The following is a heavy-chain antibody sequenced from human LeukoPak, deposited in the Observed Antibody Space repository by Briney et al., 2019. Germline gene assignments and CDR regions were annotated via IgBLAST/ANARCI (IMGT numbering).Heavy chain of an antibody. V-gene: IGHV3-30*03. CDR3: AGGFVDIVVVPAALRFDYGMDV. J-gene: IGHJ6*02. CDR1: GFTFSSYG. Sequence: GGSLRLSCAASGFTFSSYGMHWVRQAPGKGLEWVAVISYDGRNKYYADSVKGRFTISRDNSKNTLYLQMNSLRAEDTAVYYCAGGFVDIVVVPAALRFDYGMDVWGQGTTVTVSS. D-gene: IGHD2-2*03. CDR2: ISYDGRNK.